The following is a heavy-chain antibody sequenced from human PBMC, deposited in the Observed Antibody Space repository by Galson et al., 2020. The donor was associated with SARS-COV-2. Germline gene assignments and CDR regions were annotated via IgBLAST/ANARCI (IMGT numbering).Heavy chain of an antibody. J-gene: IGHJ6*02. CDR2: ISSSGSTI. CDR3: ARDKRGYGDYVAYYYYGMDV. D-gene: IGHD4-17*01. V-gene: IGHV3-11*01. CDR1: GFTFSDYY. Sequence: GGSLRLSCAASGFTFSDYYMSWIRQAPGKGLEWVSYISSSGSTIHYADSVKGRFTISRDNAKNSLYLQMNSLRAEDTAVYYCARDKRGYGDYVAYYYYGMDVWGQGTTVTVSS.